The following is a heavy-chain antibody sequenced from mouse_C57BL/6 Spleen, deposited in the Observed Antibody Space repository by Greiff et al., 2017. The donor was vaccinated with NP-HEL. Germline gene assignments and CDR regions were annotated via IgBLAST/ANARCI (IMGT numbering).Heavy chain of an antibody. Sequence: VQLQQSGPVLVKPGASVKMSCKASGYTFTDYYMNWVKQSHGKSLEWIGVINPYNGGTSYNQKFKGKATLTVDKSSSTAYMELNSLTSEDSAVYYCASGITTVVATNYYAMDYWGQGTSVTVSS. V-gene: IGHV1-19*01. CDR2: INPYNGGT. J-gene: IGHJ4*01. CDR1: GYTFTDYY. D-gene: IGHD1-1*01. CDR3: ASGITTVVATNYYAMDY.